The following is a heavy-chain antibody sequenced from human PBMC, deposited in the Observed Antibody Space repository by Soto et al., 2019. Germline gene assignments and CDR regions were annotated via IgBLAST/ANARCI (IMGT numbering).Heavy chain of an antibody. CDR3: ARDRYSGYDFGGSVADV. V-gene: IGHV1-18*01. Sequence: GASVKPSCKASGYTFTSYGISCVRQAPRQGLEWMGWISAYNGNTNYAQKLQGRVTMTTDTSTSTAYMELRSLRSDDTAVYYCARDRYSGYDFGGSVADVWGQGTTVTVSS. J-gene: IGHJ6*02. CDR2: ISAYNGNT. D-gene: IGHD5-12*01. CDR1: GYTFTSYG.